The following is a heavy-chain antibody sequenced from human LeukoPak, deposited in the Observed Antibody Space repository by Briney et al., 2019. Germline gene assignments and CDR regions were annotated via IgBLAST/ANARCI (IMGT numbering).Heavy chain of an antibody. V-gene: IGHV3-7*01. J-gene: IGHJ6*03. CDR1: GFTFSSYW. Sequence: PGGSLRLSCAASGFTFSSYWMSWVRQAPGKGLEWVANIKQDGSEKYYVDSVKGRFAISRDNAKNSLYLQMNSLRAEDTAVYYCAREGGYGGGYYMDVWGKGTTVTVSS. CDR3: AREGGYGGGYYMDV. D-gene: IGHD5-12*01. CDR2: IKQDGSEK.